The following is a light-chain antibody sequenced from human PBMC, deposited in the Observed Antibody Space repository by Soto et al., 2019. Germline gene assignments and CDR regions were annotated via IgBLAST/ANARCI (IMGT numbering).Light chain of an antibody. CDR3: FSFTTDWTQV. Sequence: QSALAQPASVSGSPGQSITISCTGTSDDVGAYNSVSWYQQLPHKAPQVILYKGTQRPSGVSSRFSGSTSGNAASLTISGIHADAEADYFCFSFTTDWTQVFGTGTKAPS. CDR1: SDDVGAYNS. J-gene: IGLJ1*01. V-gene: IGLV2-14*02. CDR2: KGT.